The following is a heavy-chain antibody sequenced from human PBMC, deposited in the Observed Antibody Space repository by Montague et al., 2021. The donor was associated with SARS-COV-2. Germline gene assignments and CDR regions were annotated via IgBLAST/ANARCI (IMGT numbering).Heavy chain of an antibody. J-gene: IGHJ2*01. Sequence: SETLSLTCTVSGGSISSYYWNWIRQSPGKGLEWIGYIYYSGSTKYNPSFKCRVTMLVDTSKRQMSLRLNSVTAADTAVYYCAGDRGRFWHFDLWGRGTLVTVSS. CDR3: AGDRGRFWHFDL. CDR2: IYYSGST. D-gene: IGHD5-12*01. V-gene: IGHV4-59*01. CDR1: GGSISSYY.